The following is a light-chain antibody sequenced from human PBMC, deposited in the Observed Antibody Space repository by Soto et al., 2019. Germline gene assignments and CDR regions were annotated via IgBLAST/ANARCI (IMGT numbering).Light chain of an antibody. CDR1: QSVSSW. CDR2: DAS. J-gene: IGKJ1*01. CDR3: QHYNTYSPGT. Sequence: DIQMTQTPATLSAFAGDRVTVTCRASQSVSSWVAWYQEKPGRGPKLLIYDASTWQSGVPSRFNGSGSGTEFTLTIPSLQPDDFATYYCQHYNTYSPGTFGQGTRVEVK. V-gene: IGKV1-5*01.